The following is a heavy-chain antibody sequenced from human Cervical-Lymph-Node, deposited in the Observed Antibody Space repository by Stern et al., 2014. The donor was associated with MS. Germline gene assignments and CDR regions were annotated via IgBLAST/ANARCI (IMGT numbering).Heavy chain of an antibody. V-gene: IGHV1-2*02. CDR2: INPNSDAT. D-gene: IGHD1-26*01. Sequence: QVQLVESGAEVKKPGASVKVTCKTSENTFTGYYIHWVRQAPGQGLEWMGLINPNSDATNYAQRFQSRVSLTSDTSNSLAYMELDRLTSGDTAVYYCARISLGSGIDYWGQGSLVTVSS. J-gene: IGHJ4*02. CDR1: ENTFTGYY. CDR3: ARISLGSGIDY.